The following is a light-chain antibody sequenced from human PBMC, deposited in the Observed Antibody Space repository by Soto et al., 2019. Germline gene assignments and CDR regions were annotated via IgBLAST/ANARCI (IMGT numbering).Light chain of an antibody. V-gene: IGKV3-15*01. CDR2: GAS. Sequence: EIVMTQSPATLSVSPGERATLSCRASQSVSKNLAWYQQKPGQAPRLLINGASTRATGIPARFSGSGSGTEFTLTISSLQPEDFAVYYCQQYNNWPLYTFGQGTKLEIK. J-gene: IGKJ2*01. CDR3: QQYNNWPLYT. CDR1: QSVSKN.